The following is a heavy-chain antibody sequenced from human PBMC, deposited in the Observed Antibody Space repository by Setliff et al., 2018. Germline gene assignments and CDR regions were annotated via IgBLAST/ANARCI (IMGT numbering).Heavy chain of an antibody. Sequence: ASVKVSCKASGYTFTGYYMHWVRQAPGQGLEWMGRINPNSGGTNYAQKFQGRVTMTRDTSISTAYMELSRLRSDDTAVYYCARVSMLAAAGYYSYYYGMDVWGQGTTVTVSS. V-gene: IGHV1-2*06. D-gene: IGHD6-13*01. J-gene: IGHJ6*02. CDR2: INPNSGGT. CDR3: ARVSMLAAAGYYSYYYGMDV. CDR1: GYTFTGYY.